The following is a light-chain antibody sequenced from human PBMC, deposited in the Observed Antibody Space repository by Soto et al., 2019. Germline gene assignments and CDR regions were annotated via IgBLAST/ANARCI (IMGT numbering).Light chain of an antibody. CDR2: SAS. CDR1: QTISSW. Sequence: IQMTQSPSTLSASVGDRVTITCRASQTISSWLAWYQQKPGKAPKLLIYSASTLKSGVPSRFSGSGSGTDFTLTISCLQSEDFATYYCQQYYSYPWTFGQGTKVDVK. J-gene: IGKJ1*01. V-gene: IGKV1-5*03. CDR3: QQYYSYPWT.